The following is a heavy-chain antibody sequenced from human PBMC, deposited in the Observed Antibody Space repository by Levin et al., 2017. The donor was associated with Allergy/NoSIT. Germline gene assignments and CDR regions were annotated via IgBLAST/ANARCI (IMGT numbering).Heavy chain of an antibody. V-gene: IGHV4-39*01. CDR3: ARQGWHVAATGDFDY. J-gene: IGHJ4*02. CDR1: GGSISSSSYY. CDR2: IYYSGST. D-gene: IGHD6-19*01. Sequence: PSETLSLTCTVSGGSISSSSYYWGWIRQPPGKGLEWIGSIYYSGSTYYNPSLKSRVTISVDTSKNQFSLKLSSVTAADTAVYYCARQGWHVAATGDFDYWGQGTLVTVSS.